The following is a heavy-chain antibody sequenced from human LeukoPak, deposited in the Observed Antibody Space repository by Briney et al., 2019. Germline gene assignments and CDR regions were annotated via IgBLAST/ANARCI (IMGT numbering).Heavy chain of an antibody. V-gene: IGHV3-33*06. D-gene: IGHD4-11*01. J-gene: IGHJ4*02. CDR1: RFPFSHYG. Sequence: PGKSLTLSCVASQFRFPFSHYGMHWVRQAPGGGLEWVAVIWSDGTNQYYADSVKGRFTISRDNSQNTVYLQMNSLRVEDTAVYFCAKDAQRGFDYSNSLEYWGQGTLVTVSS. CDR3: AKDAQRGFDYSNSLEY. CDR2: IWSDGTNQ.